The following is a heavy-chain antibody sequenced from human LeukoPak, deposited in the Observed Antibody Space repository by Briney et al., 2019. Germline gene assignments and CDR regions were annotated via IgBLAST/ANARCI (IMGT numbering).Heavy chain of an antibody. CDR3: ARERGGSPVTHFDN. Sequence: ASVKVSCKASGYTFNAYYIHWVRQAPGQGLEWMVWINPHSGGTTYAQKFQGRVTMTRTTSNSTVYMDLSSLTSDDTALYYCARERGGSPVTHFDNWGQGTLVTVSS. CDR1: GYTFNAYY. J-gene: IGHJ4*02. CDR2: INPHSGGT. V-gene: IGHV1-2*02. D-gene: IGHD4-17*01.